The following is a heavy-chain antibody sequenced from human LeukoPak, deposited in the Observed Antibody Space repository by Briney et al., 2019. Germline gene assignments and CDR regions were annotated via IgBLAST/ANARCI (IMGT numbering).Heavy chain of an antibody. CDR3: AREGEWELEVIGGY. Sequence: ASVTVSCTASGYSFTTYYMHWVRQAPGQGLEWMGIINPSRGTATYAQKFQGRVTITRDTSTTTVYMELSSLRSEDTAVYYCAREGEWELEVIGGYWGQGTLVTVSS. V-gene: IGHV1-46*01. CDR1: GYSFTTYY. CDR2: INPSRGTA. J-gene: IGHJ4*02. D-gene: IGHD1-26*01.